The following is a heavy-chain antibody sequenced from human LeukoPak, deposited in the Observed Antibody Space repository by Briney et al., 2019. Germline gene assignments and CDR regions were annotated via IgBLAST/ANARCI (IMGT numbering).Heavy chain of an antibody. CDR1: GFIFSTYG. D-gene: IGHD3-10*01. J-gene: IGHJ4*02. CDR2: IRNDGSDK. Sequence: GGSLRLSCAASGFIFSTYGMHWVRQAPGKGLEWVAFIRNDGSDKYYAVSVKGRFTISRDNSKNTLYLQVNSLRAEDTALYYCAKDRAFGQFLWGNDYWGQGTLVTVSS. V-gene: IGHV3-30*02. CDR3: AKDRAFGQFLWGNDY.